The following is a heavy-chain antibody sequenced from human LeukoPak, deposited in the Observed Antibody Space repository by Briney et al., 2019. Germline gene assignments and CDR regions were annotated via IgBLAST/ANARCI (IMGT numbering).Heavy chain of an antibody. Sequence: GGSLRLSCAASGFTFSSYGMSWVRQAPGKGLEWVSTISGSGGSTYYADSVKGRFTISRDNSKNTLYLQMNSLRAEDTAVYYCARDSIQLWLVAKYYFDYWGQGTLVTVSS. J-gene: IGHJ4*02. CDR1: GFTFSSYG. CDR2: ISGSGGST. CDR3: ARDSIQLWLVAKYYFDY. V-gene: IGHV3-23*01. D-gene: IGHD5-18*01.